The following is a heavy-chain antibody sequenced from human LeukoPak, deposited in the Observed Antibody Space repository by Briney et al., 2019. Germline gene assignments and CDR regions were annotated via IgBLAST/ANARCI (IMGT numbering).Heavy chain of an antibody. Sequence: GGSQTLSCAASGFTFSSYAMTWVRQPPGKGLEWVSGISGSGGNTYYANSVKGRFTISRDNSKSTLYLQMNNLGAEDRALYYCAKCMAEPGTCYFDNWGRGTLVTVSS. CDR3: AKCMAEPGTCYFDN. J-gene: IGHJ4*03. CDR1: GFTFSSYA. CDR2: ISGSGGNT. D-gene: IGHD6-13*01. V-gene: IGHV3-23*01.